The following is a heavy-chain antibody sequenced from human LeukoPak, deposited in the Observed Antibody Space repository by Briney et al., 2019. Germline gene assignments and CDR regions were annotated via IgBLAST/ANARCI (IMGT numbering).Heavy chain of an antibody. D-gene: IGHD3-22*01. V-gene: IGHV3-21*01. J-gene: IGHJ4*02. CDR1: GFTFSSYS. Sequence: AGGSLRLSCAASGFTFSSYSMNWVRQAPGKGLEWVSSISSSSSYIYYADSVKGRFTISRDNAKNSLYLQMNSLRAEDTAVYYCARDGTYDSSGYYLPGDYWGQGTLVTVSS. CDR3: ARDGTYDSSGYYLPGDY. CDR2: ISSSSSYI.